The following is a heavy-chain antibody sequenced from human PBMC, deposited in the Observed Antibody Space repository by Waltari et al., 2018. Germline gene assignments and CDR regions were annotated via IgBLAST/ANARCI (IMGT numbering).Heavy chain of an antibody. CDR1: GGSISNYH. CDR2: IYYSGST. V-gene: IGHV4-59*01. CDR3: AGDYDSGSYRFDF. Sequence: QVQLQESGPGLVKPSETLSLTCTVSGGSISNYHWSWIRQPPGRGLEWIGYIYYSGSTPYNPSLKSRISMSLDTSRNQFSLKMSSVTADDTAVYYCAGDYDSGSYRFDFWGQGTLVTVSS. D-gene: IGHD3-10*01. J-gene: IGHJ4*02.